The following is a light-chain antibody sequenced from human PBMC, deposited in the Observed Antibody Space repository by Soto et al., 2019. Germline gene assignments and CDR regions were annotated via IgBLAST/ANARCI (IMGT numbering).Light chain of an antibody. CDR2: AAS. J-gene: IGKJ3*01. V-gene: IGKV1-8*01. CDR1: QGISSY. Sequence: TQSPATLSLSPGERATRSCRASQGISSYLAWYQQKPGKAPKLLIYAASTLQSGVPSRFSGSGSGTDFTLTISCLQSEDFATYYCQQYYSYPVTFGPGTKVDIK. CDR3: QQYYSYPVT.